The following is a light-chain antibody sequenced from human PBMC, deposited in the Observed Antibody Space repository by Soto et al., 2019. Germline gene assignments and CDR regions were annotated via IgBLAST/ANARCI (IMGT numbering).Light chain of an antibody. V-gene: IGLV2-14*03. CDR2: DVS. CDR3: SSYTSITASYVV. J-gene: IGLJ2*01. CDR1: SSDVGGYKF. Sequence: QSALTQPASVSGSPGQSITISCTGTSSDVGGYKFVSWYQQHPGKVPKLMIYDVSNRPSGVSSRFSGSKSGNTASLTISGLQPDDEADYYCSSYTSITASYVVFGGGTKLTVL.